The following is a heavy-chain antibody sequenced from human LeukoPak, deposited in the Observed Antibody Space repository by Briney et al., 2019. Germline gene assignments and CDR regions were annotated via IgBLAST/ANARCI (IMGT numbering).Heavy chain of an antibody. D-gene: IGHD3-22*01. J-gene: IGHJ4*02. V-gene: IGHV3-11*04. CDR2: ISNSGITI. CDR1: GFTFNDYY. Sequence: PGGSLRLSCAASGFTFNDYYMTWIRQAPGEGLEWVSYISNSGITINYADSVKGRFTISRDNAKNSLYLQMNSLRAEDTAVYYCARAQWESDSSGYLYGGQGILVTVSA. CDR3: ARAQWESDSSGYLY.